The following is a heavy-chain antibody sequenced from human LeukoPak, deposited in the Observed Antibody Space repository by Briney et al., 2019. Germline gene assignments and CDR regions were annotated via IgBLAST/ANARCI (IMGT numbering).Heavy chain of an antibody. J-gene: IGHJ4*02. CDR2: ISGSGGST. Sequence: GGSLRLSCAASGFTFSSYAMSWVRQAPGKGLGWVPAISGSGGSTYYADSVKGRFTISRDNSKNTLYLQMNSLRAEDTAVYYCAKDALYYYGSGSYRGYSDYWGQGTLVTVSS. CDR3: AKDALYYYGSGSYRGYSDY. V-gene: IGHV3-23*01. D-gene: IGHD3-10*01. CDR1: GFTFSSYA.